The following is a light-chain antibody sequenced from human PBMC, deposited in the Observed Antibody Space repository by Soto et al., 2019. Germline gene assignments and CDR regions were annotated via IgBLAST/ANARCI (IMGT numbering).Light chain of an antibody. V-gene: IGKV3-20*01. CDR2: SAS. J-gene: IGKJ1*01. CDR3: QQYGSSLPWT. CDR1: QSVSRSY. Sequence: EIVLTQSPGTLSLSPGERATLSCRASQSVSRSYLAWYQQKHGQAPRLLIYSASSRATGIPDRFSGSGSGTDFTLTIRRLEPEDFAVYYCQQYGSSLPWTFGQGTKVEIK.